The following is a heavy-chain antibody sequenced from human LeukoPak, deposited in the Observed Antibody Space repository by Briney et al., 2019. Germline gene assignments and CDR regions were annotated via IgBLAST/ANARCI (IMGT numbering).Heavy chain of an antibody. J-gene: IGHJ5*02. CDR1: GYSIRSGYY. CDR2: IYQSGST. CDR3: ARVPGPNWFDP. V-gene: IGHV4-38-2*02. Sequence: PSETLSLTCTASGYSIRSGYYWGWIRQPPGKGLGWIGSIYQSGSTYYNPSLKSRVTISVDTSKNQFSLKLSSVTAADTAVYFCARVPGPNWFDPWGQGTLVTVSS.